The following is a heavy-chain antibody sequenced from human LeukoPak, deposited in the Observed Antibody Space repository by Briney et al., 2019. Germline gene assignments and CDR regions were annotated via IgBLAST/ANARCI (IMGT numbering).Heavy chain of an antibody. V-gene: IGHV3-7*01. D-gene: IGHD3-10*01. CDR1: GFTFSSYW. J-gene: IGHJ6*03. Sequence: GGSLRLSCAASGFTFSSYWMSWVRQAPGKGLEWVANIKQDGSEKYYVDSVKGRFTISRDNAKNSLYLQMNSLRAEDTAVYYCARDAAIWFGEYYYYYMDVWGKGTTVTISS. CDR2: IKQDGSEK. CDR3: ARDAAIWFGEYYYYYMDV.